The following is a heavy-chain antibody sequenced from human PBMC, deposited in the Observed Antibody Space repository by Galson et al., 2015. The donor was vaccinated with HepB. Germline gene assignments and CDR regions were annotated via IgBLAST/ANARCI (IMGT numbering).Heavy chain of an antibody. CDR3: ARDSSNSWSPGLLSHFLDY. D-gene: IGHD6-13*01. J-gene: IGHJ4*02. CDR1: GYTFTGYY. Sequence: SVKVSCKASGYTFTGYYMHWVRQAPGQGLEWMGWINPNSGGTNYAQKFQGRVTLTRDTSISTAYMELSRLRSDDTAVYYCARDSSNSWSPGLLSHFLDYWGQGTLVTVSS. CDR2: INPNSGGT. V-gene: IGHV1-2*02.